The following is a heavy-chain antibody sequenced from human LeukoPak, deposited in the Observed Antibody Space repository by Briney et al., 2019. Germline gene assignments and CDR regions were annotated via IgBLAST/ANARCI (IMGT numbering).Heavy chain of an antibody. D-gene: IGHD3-22*01. CDR3: AHLRGSSGYLGDY. Sequence: SVKVSCKASGGTFSSYAISWVRQAPGQGLEWMGRIIPIFGTANYAQKFQGRVTITTDESTSTAYMELSSLRSEDTAVYYCAHLRGSSGYLGDYWGQGTLVTVPS. J-gene: IGHJ4*02. V-gene: IGHV1-69*05. CDR2: IIPIFGTA. CDR1: GGTFSSYA.